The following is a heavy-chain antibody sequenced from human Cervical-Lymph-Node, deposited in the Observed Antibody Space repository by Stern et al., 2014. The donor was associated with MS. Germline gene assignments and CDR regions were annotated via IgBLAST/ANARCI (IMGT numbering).Heavy chain of an antibody. Sequence: VQLVESGGGLVKPGGSLRLSCAASGFSITDYYISWVRQAPGKGLEWISYISTSGDTMYHANSVKDRFTISRDKAKNSVYLQMNSLRGEDTAVYYCTRTEPYYYYYGVDVWGQGTTVTVSS. V-gene: IGHV3-11*01. CDR1: GFSITDYY. CDR3: TRTEPYYYYYGVDV. D-gene: IGHD1-26*01. CDR2: ISTSGDTM. J-gene: IGHJ6*02.